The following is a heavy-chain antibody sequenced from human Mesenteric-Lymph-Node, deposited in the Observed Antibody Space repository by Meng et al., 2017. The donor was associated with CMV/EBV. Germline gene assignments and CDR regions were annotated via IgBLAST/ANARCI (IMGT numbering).Heavy chain of an antibody. CDR2: TYYRSKWYN. V-gene: IGHV6-1*01. J-gene: IGHJ4*02. Sequence: DSVSRNSAAWNWIRQSPSRGLEWLGRTYYRSKWYNDYAVSVKSRITINVDTSKNQFSLQLNSVTPEDTAVYFCARDRDSSGYPFDYWGQGTLVTVSS. CDR1: DSVSRNSAA. D-gene: IGHD3-22*01. CDR3: ARDRDSSGYPFDY.